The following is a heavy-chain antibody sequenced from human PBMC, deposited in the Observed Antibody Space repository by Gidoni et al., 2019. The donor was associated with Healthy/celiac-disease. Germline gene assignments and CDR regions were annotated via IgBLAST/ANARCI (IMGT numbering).Heavy chain of an antibody. V-gene: IGHV4-34*01. CDR2: INHSGST. CDR1: GGSFSGYY. Sequence: QVQLQQWGAGLLKPSETLSLTCAVYGGSFSGYYWSWIRQPPGKGLEWIGEINHSGSTNYNPSLKSRVTISVDTSKNQFSLKLSSVTAADTAVYYCARMGGGWWLPRTYYYYGMDVWGQGTTVTVSS. CDR3: ARMGGGWWLPRTYYYYGMDV. J-gene: IGHJ6*02. D-gene: IGHD5-12*01.